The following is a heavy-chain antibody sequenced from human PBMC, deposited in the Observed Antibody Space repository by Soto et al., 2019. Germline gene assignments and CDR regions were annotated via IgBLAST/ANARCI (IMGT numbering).Heavy chain of an antibody. CDR1: GFAVSNNY. J-gene: IGHJ4*02. V-gene: IGHV3-53*01. CDR3: ARAGSPFDSDSSGYWGFDH. Sequence: GGSLRLSCVASGFAVSNNYMNWVRQAPGKGLEWVSVVYSGGTTYYADSVRGRFTVSRDDSKNTLFLQMSSLRAEDTTVYYCARAGSPFDSDSSGYWGFDHWGQGTLVTVSS. D-gene: IGHD3-22*01. CDR2: VYSGGTT.